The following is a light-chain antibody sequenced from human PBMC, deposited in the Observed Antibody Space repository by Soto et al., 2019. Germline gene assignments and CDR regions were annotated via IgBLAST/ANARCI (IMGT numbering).Light chain of an antibody. CDR3: QQSYTAPT. CDR2: AAS. Sequence: DIQLTQSPSSLSASVGDRVTITCRSSQSINIYLNWYQHKPGKAPNLLISAASYLQTGVPSTFSGSGSGTVFTLTINILQPEYFATYYCQQSYTAPTFCGGTNVEIK. V-gene: IGKV1-39*01. CDR1: QSINIY. J-gene: IGKJ4*01.